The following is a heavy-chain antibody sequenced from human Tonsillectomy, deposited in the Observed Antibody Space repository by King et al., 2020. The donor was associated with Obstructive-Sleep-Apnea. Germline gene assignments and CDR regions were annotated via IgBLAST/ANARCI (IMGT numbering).Heavy chain of an antibody. J-gene: IGHJ6*02. V-gene: IGHV1-8*01. CDR3: ASGAGIAAAAPYYYYGMDV. CDR2: MNPNSGNT. D-gene: IGHD6-13*01. CDR1: GYTFTSYD. Sequence: QLVQSGAEVKKPGASVKVSCKASGYTFTSYDINWVRQATGQGLEWMGWMNPNSGNTGYAQKFQGRVTMTRNTSISTAYMELSSLRSEDTAVYYCASGAGIAAAAPYYYYGMDVWGQGTTVTVSS.